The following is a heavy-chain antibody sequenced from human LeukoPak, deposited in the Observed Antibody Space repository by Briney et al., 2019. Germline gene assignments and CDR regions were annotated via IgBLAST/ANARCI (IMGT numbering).Heavy chain of an antibody. Sequence: ASVKVSCTASGYTFTTYAMHWVRQAPGQSLEWTGWINAGNGNTRYSQKFQGRVTITRDTSASTAYMELSSLRSEDTAVYYCARDPASSSYNWFDPWGQGTLVTVSS. J-gene: IGHJ5*02. D-gene: IGHD6-6*01. CDR2: INAGNGNT. CDR3: ARDPASSSYNWFDP. CDR1: GYTFTTYA. V-gene: IGHV1-3*01.